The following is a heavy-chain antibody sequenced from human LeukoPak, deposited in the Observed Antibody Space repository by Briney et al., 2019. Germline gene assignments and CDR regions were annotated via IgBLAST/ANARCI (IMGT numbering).Heavy chain of an antibody. CDR1: GFTFSDYY. J-gene: IGHJ6*02. V-gene: IGHV3-11*05. D-gene: IGHD3-22*01. CDR2: ISSSSSYT. CDR3: ARAYYDSTYGMDV. Sequence: GGSLRLSCAASGFTFSDYYMSWVRQAPGKGLEWVSYISSSSSYTNYADSVKGRFTISRDNAKNSLYLQMNSLRAEDTAVYYCARAYYDSTYGMDVWGQGTTVTVSS.